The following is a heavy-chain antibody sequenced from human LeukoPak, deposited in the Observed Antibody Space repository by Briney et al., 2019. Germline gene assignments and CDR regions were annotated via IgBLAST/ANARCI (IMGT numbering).Heavy chain of an antibody. CDR3: ARLPTLDNQLTYTSWGAFDI. Sequence: QPGGSLRLSCAASGFGLGGYNMNWVRQAPGKGLEWVSYISISGDTKYYTDSVKGRFTVSRDNAKNSLSLQMSSLRVEDTAVYYCARLPTLDNQLTYTSWGAFDIWGQGTMVTVSS. D-gene: IGHD2-2*01. CDR1: GFGLGGYN. CDR2: ISISGDTK. V-gene: IGHV3-48*01. J-gene: IGHJ3*02.